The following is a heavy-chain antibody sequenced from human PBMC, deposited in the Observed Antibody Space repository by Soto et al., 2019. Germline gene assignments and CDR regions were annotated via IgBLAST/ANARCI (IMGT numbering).Heavy chain of an antibody. CDR1: GFTFRDYY. CDR2: IDSSTKYT. CDR3: AREYYYTMDV. V-gene: IGHV3-11*05. Sequence: PGGSLRLSCEASGFTFRDYYMTWFRQAPGKGREWLSYIDSSTKYTNYADSVKGRFTISRDNAKNSLYLQMNSLRADDTAVYYCAREYYYTMDVWGQGTMVTVSS. J-gene: IGHJ6*02.